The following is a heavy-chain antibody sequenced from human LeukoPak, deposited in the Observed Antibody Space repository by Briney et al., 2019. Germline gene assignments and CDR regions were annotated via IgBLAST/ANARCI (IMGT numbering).Heavy chain of an antibody. J-gene: IGHJ4*02. CDR1: GFTFSSYG. Sequence: GXSLRLXCAASGFTFSSYGMHWVRQAPGKGLEWVAFIRYDGSNEYYADSVKGRFTISRDNSKNTLYLQMNSLRAEDTAVYYCAKRRDGYSLGWGQGTLVTVSS. V-gene: IGHV3-30*02. CDR2: IRYDGSNE. D-gene: IGHD5-24*01. CDR3: AKRRDGYSLG.